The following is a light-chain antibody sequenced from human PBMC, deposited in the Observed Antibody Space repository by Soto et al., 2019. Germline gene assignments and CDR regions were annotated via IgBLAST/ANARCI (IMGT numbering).Light chain of an antibody. Sequence: EIVLTQSPATLSLSPGERATLSCRATQSVDRYLAWYQQKPGQAPRLLIYDASNRATGIPARFSGSGSGTDFTLTISSLEPEDFAFYYCQQRSNWPRTFGQGTKVEIK. CDR3: QQRSNWPRT. J-gene: IGKJ1*01. CDR1: QSVDRY. V-gene: IGKV3-11*01. CDR2: DAS.